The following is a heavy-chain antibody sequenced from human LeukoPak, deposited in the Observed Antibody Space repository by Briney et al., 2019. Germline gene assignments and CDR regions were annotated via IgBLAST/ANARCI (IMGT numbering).Heavy chain of an antibody. CDR2: LSGNGRST. CDR3: AKHGYNPLGNFDY. J-gene: IGHJ4*02. V-gene: IGHV3-23*01. Sequence: GGSLRLSCAASGFSFNIYDMSWVRQPPGKGLEWVSTLSGNGRSTYHADSVKGRFTISRDNSMHTLYLQMNSLRAEDTAVYYCAKHGYNPLGNFDYWGQGALVTVSS. D-gene: IGHD5-24*01. CDR1: GFSFNIYD.